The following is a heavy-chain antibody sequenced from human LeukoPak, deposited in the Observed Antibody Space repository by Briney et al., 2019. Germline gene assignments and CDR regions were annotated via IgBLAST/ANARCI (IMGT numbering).Heavy chain of an antibody. D-gene: IGHD3-3*01. V-gene: IGHV3-7*01. CDR1: GFTFSSYA. J-gene: IGHJ4*02. Sequence: GGSLRLSCAASGFTFSSYAMSWVRQAPGKGLEWVANIKQDGSEKNYVDSVKGRFTISRDNAKNSLYLQINSLRAEDTAVYYCARNWRSIDYWGQGTLVTVSS. CDR2: IKQDGSEK. CDR3: ARNWRSIDY.